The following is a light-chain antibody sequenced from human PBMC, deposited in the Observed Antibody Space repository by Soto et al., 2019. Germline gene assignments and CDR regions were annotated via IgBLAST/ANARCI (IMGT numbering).Light chain of an antibody. CDR3: QQRTNWPPYT. CDR2: DAS. J-gene: IGKJ2*01. V-gene: IGKV3-11*01. CDR1: QSLSSY. Sequence: EIVLTQSPATLSLSPGERATLSCRASQSLSSYLAWYQHKPGQAPRLLIYDASNRATGIAARFSGSESGTDFTLTISRLEPEDFAVYYCQQRTNWPPYTFGQGTKLEIK.